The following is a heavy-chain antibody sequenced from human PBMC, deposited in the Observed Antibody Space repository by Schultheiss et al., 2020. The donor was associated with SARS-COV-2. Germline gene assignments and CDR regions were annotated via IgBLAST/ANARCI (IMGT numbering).Heavy chain of an antibody. Sequence: GGSLRLSCAAYGFTFSSYAMSWVRQAPGKGLEWVAVIWYDGSNKYYADSVKGRFTISRDNSKNTLYLQMNSLRAEDTAVYYCARDRGNAFDIWGQGTMVTVSS. CDR2: IWYDGSNK. CDR1: GFTFSSYA. V-gene: IGHV3-33*08. J-gene: IGHJ3*02. CDR3: ARDRGNAFDI.